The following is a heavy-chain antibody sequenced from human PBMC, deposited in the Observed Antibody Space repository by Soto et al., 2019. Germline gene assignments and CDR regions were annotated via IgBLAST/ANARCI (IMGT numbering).Heavy chain of an antibody. J-gene: IGHJ4*02. D-gene: IGHD2-2*01. V-gene: IGHV3-30-3*01. CDR1: GFSFSSSA. CDR2: ISRSGNAT. CDR3: ARGPSSLTRFDY. Sequence: GGSLRLSCEASGFSFSSSAMNWVRQAPGKGLEWMAVISRSGNATYFADSVKGRFTISRDNSKNTLYLQMNSLRAEDTAVYYCARGPSSLTRFDYWGQGTLVTVSS.